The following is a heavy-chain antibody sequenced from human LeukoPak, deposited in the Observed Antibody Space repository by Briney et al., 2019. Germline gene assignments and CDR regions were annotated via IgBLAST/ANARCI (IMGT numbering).Heavy chain of an antibody. D-gene: IGHD1-26*01. J-gene: IGHJ4*02. CDR3: ARDGRGGATRY. CDR1: GYTFTSYG. Sequence: ASVKVSCKASGYTFTSYGISWVRQAPGQGLEWMGWINTNTGNPTYAQGFTGRFVFSLDTSVSTAYLQISSLKAEDTAVYYCARDGRGGATRYWGQGTLVTVSS. V-gene: IGHV7-4-1*02. CDR2: INTNTGNP.